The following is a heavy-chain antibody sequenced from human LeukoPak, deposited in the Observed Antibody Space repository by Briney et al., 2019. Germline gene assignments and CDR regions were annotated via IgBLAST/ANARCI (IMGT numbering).Heavy chain of an antibody. CDR2: FDAEDGET. V-gene: IGHV1-24*01. CDR3: ATGPVMRYCSGGSCYYHRSEYFQH. J-gene: IGHJ1*01. CDR1: AYTLTELS. D-gene: IGHD2-15*01. Sequence: ASVKVSCKVSAYTLTELSMHWVRQAPGKGLEWMGGFDAEDGETIYAQKCQGRVTMTEDTSTDTAYMELSSLRSEDTAVYYCATGPVMRYCSGGSCYYHRSEYFQHWGQGTLVTVSS.